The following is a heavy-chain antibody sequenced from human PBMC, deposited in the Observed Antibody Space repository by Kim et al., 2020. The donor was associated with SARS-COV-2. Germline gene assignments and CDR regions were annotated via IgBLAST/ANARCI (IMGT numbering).Heavy chain of an antibody. D-gene: IGHD2-15*01. J-gene: IGHJ4*02. CDR2: IYPGDSDT. V-gene: IGHV5-51*01. CDR3: ARLRPCRGSCYTPSAFDY. CDR1: GYSFTSYW. Sequence: GESLKISCKGSGYSFTSYWIGWVRQMPGKGLEWMGIIYPGDSDTRYSPSFQGQVTISADKSISTAYLQWSSRKASDTAMYYCARLRPCRGSCYTPSAFDYWGQGTLVTVSS.